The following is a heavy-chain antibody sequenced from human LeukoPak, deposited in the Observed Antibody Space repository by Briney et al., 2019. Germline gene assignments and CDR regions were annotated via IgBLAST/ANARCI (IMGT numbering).Heavy chain of an antibody. V-gene: IGHV1-8*01. CDR1: GYTFTSYD. D-gene: IGHD6-13*01. J-gene: IGHJ5*02. Sequence: ASVKVSCKASGYTFTSYDINWVRQATGQGLEWMGWMNPNSGNTGYAQKFQGRVTMTRNTSISTAYMELSSLRSEDTAVYYCARGVAAAGTTSHWFDPWGQGTLVTVSS. CDR3: ARGVAAAGTTSHWFDP. CDR2: MNPNSGNT.